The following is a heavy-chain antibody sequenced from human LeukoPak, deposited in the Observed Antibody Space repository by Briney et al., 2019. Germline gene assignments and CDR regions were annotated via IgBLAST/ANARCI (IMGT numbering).Heavy chain of an antibody. V-gene: IGHV3-30-3*01. J-gene: IGHJ4*02. D-gene: IGHD3-9*01. CDR3: ARDCPSLDVLRYFDCPDY. CDR2: ISYDGSNK. Sequence: GGSLRLSCAASGFTFSSYAMHWVRQAPAKGLEWVAVISYDGSNKYYADSVKGRFTISRDNSKNTLYLQMNSLRAEDTAVYYCARDCPSLDVLRYFDCPDYWGQGTLVTVSS. CDR1: GFTFSSYA.